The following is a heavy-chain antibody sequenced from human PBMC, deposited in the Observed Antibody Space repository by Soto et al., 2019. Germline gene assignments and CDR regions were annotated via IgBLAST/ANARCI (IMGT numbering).Heavy chain of an antibody. J-gene: IGHJ6*02. CDR2: MNPNSGNT. CDR1: GYTFNSYD. Sequence: ASLKVSCKASGYTFNSYDINWVRQATGQGLEWMGWMNPNSGNTGYAQKFQGRVTMTRNTSISTAYMELSSLRAEDTAVYYCARDQPFQYSGYDVGLGPFPYYYYGMDVWGQGTTVTVSS. D-gene: IGHD5-12*01. V-gene: IGHV1-8*01. CDR3: ARDQPFQYSGYDVGLGPFPYYYYGMDV.